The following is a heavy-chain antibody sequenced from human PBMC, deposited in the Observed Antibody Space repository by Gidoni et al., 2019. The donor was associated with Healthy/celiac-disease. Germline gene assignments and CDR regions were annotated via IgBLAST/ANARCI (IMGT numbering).Heavy chain of an antibody. CDR2: ISGSGGST. Sequence: EVQLLESGVGLVQPGGSLRLSCSASGFTFSSYAMSWVRQATGKGLEWVSAISGSGGSTYYADSVKGRFTISRDNSKNTLYLQMNSLRAEDTAVYYCAKPGVLTGPPFFDYWGQGTLVTVSS. V-gene: IGHV3-23*01. D-gene: IGHD3-9*01. CDR1: GFTFSSYA. CDR3: AKPGVLTGPPFFDY. J-gene: IGHJ4*02.